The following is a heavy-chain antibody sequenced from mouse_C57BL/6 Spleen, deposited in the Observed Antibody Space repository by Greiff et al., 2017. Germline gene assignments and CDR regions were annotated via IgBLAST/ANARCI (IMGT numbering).Heavy chain of an antibody. D-gene: IGHD2-4*01. Sequence: QVQLQQSGAELVKPGASVKMSCKASGYTFTSYWITWVKQRPGQGLEWIGDIYPGSGSTNYNEKFKSKATLTVDTSSSTAYMQLSSLTSEDSAVYYCAREGDDYDGEGAYWGQGTLVTVSA. CDR2: IYPGSGST. CDR1: GYTFTSYW. V-gene: IGHV1-55*01. CDR3: AREGDDYDGEGAY. J-gene: IGHJ3*01.